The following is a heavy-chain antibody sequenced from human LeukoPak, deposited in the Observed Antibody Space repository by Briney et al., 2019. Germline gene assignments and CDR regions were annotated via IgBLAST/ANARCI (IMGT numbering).Heavy chain of an antibody. V-gene: IGHV4-4*09. J-gene: IGHJ4*02. Sequence: SETLSLTCTVSGGSISSYYWSWIRQPPGKGLEWIGYIYTSGSTNYNPSLKSRVTISVDTSKNQFSLKLSSVTAADTAVYYCARHGLDFWSGYFDYWGQGTLVTVSS. CDR3: ARHGLDFWSGYFDY. D-gene: IGHD3-3*01. CDR2: IYTSGST. CDR1: GGSISSYY.